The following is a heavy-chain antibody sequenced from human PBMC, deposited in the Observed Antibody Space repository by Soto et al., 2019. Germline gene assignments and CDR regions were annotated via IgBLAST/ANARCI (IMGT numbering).Heavy chain of an antibody. CDR3: AGGGHFWSGYSVY. Sequence: TQSVTWAVSGGTIRSRGYPWIWNQQKTGKGLEWIGYISHSASNYATPSLTSRVATSVDRSKNQFSLKLSSVTAADTAVNYCAGGGHFWSGYSVYWGQGTLVTV. CDR2: ISHSASN. CDR1: GGTIRSRGYP. D-gene: IGHD3-3*02. V-gene: IGHV4-30-2*01. J-gene: IGHJ4*02.